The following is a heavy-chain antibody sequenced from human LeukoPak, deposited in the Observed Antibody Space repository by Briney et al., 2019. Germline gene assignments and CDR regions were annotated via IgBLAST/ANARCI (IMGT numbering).Heavy chain of an antibody. CDR3: AKDRTVGASYWYFDL. D-gene: IGHD1-26*01. CDR2: IGGSNGIT. J-gene: IGHJ2*01. Sequence: GGSLRLSCAASRFTFNSYAMSWVRQAPGKGLEWVSVIGGSNGITFYVSSVKGRFTISRDNSKDTLYLQMNTLRAEDTAIYYCAKDRTVGASYWYFDLWGRGTLVTVSS. CDR1: RFTFNSYA. V-gene: IGHV3-23*01.